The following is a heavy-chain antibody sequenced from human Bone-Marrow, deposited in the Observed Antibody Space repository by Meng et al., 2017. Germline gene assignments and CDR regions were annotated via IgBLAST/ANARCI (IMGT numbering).Heavy chain of an antibody. D-gene: IGHD3-3*01. CDR3: ARADLGSGTDY. Sequence: AETLSLTCTVSGGSVSSGSYYWSWIRQPPGKGVDWIGYIEHSGGTNYNPSRKSRVTISVDTSKNQFSLKLSSVTAADTAVYYCARADLGSGTDYWGQGTLVTVSS. CDR1: GGSVSSGSYY. J-gene: IGHJ4*02. V-gene: IGHV4-61*01. CDR2: IEHSGGT.